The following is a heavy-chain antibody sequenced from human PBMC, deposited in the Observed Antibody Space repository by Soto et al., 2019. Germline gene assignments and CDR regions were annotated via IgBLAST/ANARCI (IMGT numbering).Heavy chain of an antibody. CDR1: VYPFTRYW. J-gene: IGHJ4*02. D-gene: IGHD4-17*01. V-gene: IGHV5-51*01. Sequence: GESVDILRGVSVYPFTRYWLPWVRQMPGTGLEWMGIIYPSVSDTRYSPSFQGQVTISADKSINTAYLQWSSLKASDTAMFYCARLYGGQLDNWGQGTLVTVPS. CDR2: IYPSVSDT. CDR3: ARLYGGQLDN.